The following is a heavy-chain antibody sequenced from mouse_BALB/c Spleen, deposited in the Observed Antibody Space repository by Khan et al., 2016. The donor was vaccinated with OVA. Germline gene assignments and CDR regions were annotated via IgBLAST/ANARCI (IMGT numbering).Heavy chain of an antibody. Sequence: VQLKQSGAELVRPGALVKLSCKASGFNIKDYYMHWVKQRPEQGLEWIGWNDPENGETVYDPKFQGKANITADTSSNTAYLQLSSLTSADTAVYYCTRSGYSAWFAYWGQGTPVTVS. CDR1: GFNIKDYY. V-gene: IGHV14-1*02. CDR2: NDPENGET. J-gene: IGHJ3*01. CDR3: TRSGYSAWFAY.